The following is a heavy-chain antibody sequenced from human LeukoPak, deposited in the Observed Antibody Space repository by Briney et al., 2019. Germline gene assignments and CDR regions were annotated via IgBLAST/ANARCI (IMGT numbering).Heavy chain of an antibody. J-gene: IGHJ4*02. CDR1: GGSFSGYY. D-gene: IGHD1-1*01. V-gene: IGHV4-34*01. CDR3: ARGRRYPDY. CDR2: INHSGST. Sequence: SETLSLTCAVYGGSFSGYYWSWIRQPPGKGLEWIGEINHSGSTNYNPSLKSRVTISVDTSKNQFSLKLSSVTAADTAVYYCARGRRYPDYWGQGNLVTVSS.